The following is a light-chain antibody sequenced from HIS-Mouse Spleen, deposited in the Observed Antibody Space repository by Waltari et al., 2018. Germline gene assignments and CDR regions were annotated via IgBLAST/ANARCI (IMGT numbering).Light chain of an antibody. CDR2: LGS. V-gene: IGKV2-28*01. CDR3: MQALQTPST. J-gene: IGKJ4*01. CDR1: QSLLHSNGYNY. Sequence: IVRTQSPLSLPVTPGAPASISCRSSQSLLHSNGYNYLDWYLQKPGQSPQLLIYLGSNRASGVPDRFSGSGSGTDFTLKISRVEAEDVGVYYCMQALQTPSTFGGGTKVEIK.